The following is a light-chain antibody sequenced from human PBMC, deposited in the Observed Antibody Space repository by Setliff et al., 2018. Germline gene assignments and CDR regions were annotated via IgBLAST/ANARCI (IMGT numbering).Light chain of an antibody. CDR2: DVS. CDR3: SSYTSSSTPDV. CDR1: SSDVGGYNY. Sequence: QPASVSGFPGQSITISCTGTSSDVGGYNYVSWYQQHPGKAPKLMIYDVSKRPSGVSNRFSGSKSGNTASLTISGLQAEDEADYYCSSYTSSSTPDVFGTGTKVTVL. J-gene: IGLJ1*01. V-gene: IGLV2-14*01.